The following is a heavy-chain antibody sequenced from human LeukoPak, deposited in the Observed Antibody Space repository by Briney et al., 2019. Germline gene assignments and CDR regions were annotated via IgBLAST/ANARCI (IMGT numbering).Heavy chain of an antibody. J-gene: IGHJ4*02. V-gene: IGHV1-18*04. CDR3: ARDWASITMVRGAIRLFDY. CDR1: GYTFTGYY. CDR2: ISAYNGNT. D-gene: IGHD3-10*01. Sequence: ASVKVSCKASGYTFTGYYMHWVRQAPGQGLEWMGWISAYNGNTNYAQKLQGRVTMTTDTSTSTAYMELRSLRSDDTAVYYCARDWASITMVRGAIRLFDYWGQGTLVTVSS.